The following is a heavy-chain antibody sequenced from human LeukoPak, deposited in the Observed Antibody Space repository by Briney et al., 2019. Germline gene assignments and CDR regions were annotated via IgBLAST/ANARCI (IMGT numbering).Heavy chain of an antibody. J-gene: IGHJ4*02. V-gene: IGHV3-23*01. CDR2: ISGSGGTT. CDR1: GFIFRNYA. D-gene: IGHD3-10*01. Sequence: GGSLRLSCAASGFIFRNYAMSWVRQAPGKGLEWVSVISGSGGTTYYADSAKGRVTISRDNSGNRLFLQMNSLRAEDTAIYFCARHQRGPDLTLDYWGQGTLVTVSS. CDR3: ARHQRGPDLTLDY.